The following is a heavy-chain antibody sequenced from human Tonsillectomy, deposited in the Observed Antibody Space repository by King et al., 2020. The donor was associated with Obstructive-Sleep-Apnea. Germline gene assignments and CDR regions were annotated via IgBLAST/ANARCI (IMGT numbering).Heavy chain of an antibody. D-gene: IGHD4-23*01. V-gene: IGHV1-18*01. CDR1: GYTFPSFD. J-gene: IGHJ6*02. Sequence: QLVQSEAEVKKPGASVKVSCQASGYTFPSFDISWVRPAPGQGLEWMGWISGDNGNTYYAQNLQGRVTMTTDTSTRTAYMELGSLRSDDSAVYYCAAGGAMDVWGQGTTVTVAS. CDR3: AAGGAMDV. CDR2: ISGDNGNT.